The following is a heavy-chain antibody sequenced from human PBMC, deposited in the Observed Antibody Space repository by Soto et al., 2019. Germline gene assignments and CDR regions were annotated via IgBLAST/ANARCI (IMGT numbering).Heavy chain of an antibody. CDR3: VRWIKYHPGNYSLFDH. CDR1: GDSVSSKSAV. Sequence: SQTLSLTCAISGDSVSSKSAVWSWIRQSPSRGLEWLGRTYYRSKWYNDSAVSVKSRIAINPDTSKNQFSLQLNSVTPEDTAFYYCVRWIKYHPGNYSLFDHWGQGPPSTGS. CDR2: TYYRSKWYN. J-gene: IGHJ4*02. D-gene: IGHD3-10*01. V-gene: IGHV6-1*01.